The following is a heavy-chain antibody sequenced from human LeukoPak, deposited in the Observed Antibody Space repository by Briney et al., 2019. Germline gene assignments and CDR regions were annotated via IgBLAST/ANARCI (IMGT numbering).Heavy chain of an antibody. J-gene: IGHJ1*01. V-gene: IGHV3-33*06. CDR2: IWSDGSDK. CDR1: GFTFSHYG. CDR3: AKDAQRGFDYSNSLQN. D-gene: IGHD4-11*01. Sequence: GGSLRLSCAASGFTFSHYGMHWVRRTPGAGLEWVAVIWSDGSDKYYAKSVKGRFTISRDNSKNSLFLQMNSLRAEDTAVYYCAKDAQRGFDYSNSLQNWGQGILVTVSS.